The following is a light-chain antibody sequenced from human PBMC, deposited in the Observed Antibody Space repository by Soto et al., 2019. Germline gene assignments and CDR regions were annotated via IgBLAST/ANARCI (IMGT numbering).Light chain of an antibody. CDR2: EVN. V-gene: IGLV2-8*01. J-gene: IGLJ1*01. Sequence: QSALAQPHSVSGSPGQSVIISCTGSKSDVGAYDYVSWYQQHPGKAPKLMIYEVNKRPSGVPDRFSGSKSGNTASLTVSGLQAEDEADYYCSSYAGSSNIFGTGNKVTVL. CDR3: SSYAGSSNI. CDR1: KSDVGAYDY.